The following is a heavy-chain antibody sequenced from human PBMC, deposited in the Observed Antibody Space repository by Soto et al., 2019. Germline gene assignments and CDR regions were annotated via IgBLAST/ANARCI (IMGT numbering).Heavy chain of an antibody. Sequence: ASVKVSCKASGYTFTGYYMHWVRQAPGQGLEWMGWINPNSGGTNYAQKFQGRVTMTRDTPISTAYMELSRLRSDDTAVYYCARDFRSWRHYYGMDVWGQGTTVTVSS. CDR1: GYTFTGYY. V-gene: IGHV1-2*02. J-gene: IGHJ6*02. CDR2: INPNSGGT. CDR3: ARDFRSWRHYYGMDV.